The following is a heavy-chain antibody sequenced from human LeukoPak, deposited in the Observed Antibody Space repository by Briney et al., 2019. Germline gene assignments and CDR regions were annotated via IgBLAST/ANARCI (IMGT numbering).Heavy chain of an antibody. CDR2: ISSNEYDT. V-gene: IGHV3-64D*06. CDR1: GFTFSVYF. Sequence: PGGSLRLSCSASGFTFSVYFMHWVRQAPGKGLEYVSSISSNEYDTYYADSVKGRFTISRDNSKNTLFLQISSLSAEDTAVYYCVKDLNGTWSFDYWGQGTLVTVSS. D-gene: IGHD2-8*01. J-gene: IGHJ4*02. CDR3: VKDLNGTWSFDY.